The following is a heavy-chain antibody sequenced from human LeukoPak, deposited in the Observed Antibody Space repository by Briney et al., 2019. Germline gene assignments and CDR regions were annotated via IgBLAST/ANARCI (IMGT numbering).Heavy chain of an antibody. V-gene: IGHV4-39*07. CDR1: GGSISSGDYY. D-gene: IGHD1-20*01. Sequence: SETLSLTCTVSGGSISSGDYYWSWIRQPPGKGLEWIGEINHSGSTNYNPSLKSRVTISVDTSKNQFSLKLSSVTAADTAVYYCARVRYNWNGGYFDYWGQGTLVTVSS. CDR2: INHSGST. CDR3: ARVRYNWNGGYFDY. J-gene: IGHJ4*02.